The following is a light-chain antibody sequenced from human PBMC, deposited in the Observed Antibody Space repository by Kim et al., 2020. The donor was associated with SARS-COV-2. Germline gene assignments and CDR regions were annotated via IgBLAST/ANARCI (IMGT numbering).Light chain of an antibody. CDR3: QQYGTTLVT. Sequence: EIVLTQSPGTLSLSPGERATLSCRASQSVSSNDLAWHQQRPGQAPRLLIYGASSRATGIPDGFSGTGSGTDFTLTISRLEPEDFAMYYCQQYGTTLVTFGQGTRLEIK. V-gene: IGKV3-20*01. CDR1: QSVSSND. J-gene: IGKJ5*01. CDR2: GAS.